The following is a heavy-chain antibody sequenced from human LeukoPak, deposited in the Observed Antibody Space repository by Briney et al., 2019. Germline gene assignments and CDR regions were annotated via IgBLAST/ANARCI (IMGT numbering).Heavy chain of an antibody. CDR2: ISSSSSYI. Sequence: GGSLRLSCAASGFTFSSYSMNWVRQAPGKGLEWVSSISSSSSYIYYADSVKGRFTIPRDNAKNSLYLQMNSLRAEDTAVYYCARAGGSYPYFDYWGQGTLVTVSS. CDR1: GFTFSSYS. CDR3: ARAGGSYPYFDY. J-gene: IGHJ4*02. V-gene: IGHV3-21*01. D-gene: IGHD1-26*01.